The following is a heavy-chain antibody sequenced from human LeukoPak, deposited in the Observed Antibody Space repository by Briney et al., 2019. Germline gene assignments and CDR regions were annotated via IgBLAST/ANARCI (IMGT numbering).Heavy chain of an antibody. CDR2: IYYSGST. CDR1: RGSISSGGYY. D-gene: IGHD4/OR15-4a*01. V-gene: IGHV4-31*03. J-gene: IGHJ4*02. CDR3: ARRTYGADAFDY. Sequence: SETLSLTCTVSRGSISSGGYYWSWIRQHPGKGLEWIGYIYYSGSTNYNPSLKSRVTISVDTSKNQFSLKLSSVTAADTAMYYCARRTYGADAFDYWGQGTLVTVSS.